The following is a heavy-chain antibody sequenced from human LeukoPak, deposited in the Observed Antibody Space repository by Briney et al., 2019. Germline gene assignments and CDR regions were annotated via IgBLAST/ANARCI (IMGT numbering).Heavy chain of an antibody. J-gene: IGHJ3*01. D-gene: IGHD6-13*01. CDR2: IRYDGSNK. V-gene: IGHV3-30*02. Sequence: GGSLRLSCAASGFTFSSYGMHWVRQAPGKGLEWVAFIRYDGSNKYYADSVKGRFTISRDNSKNTLYLQMNSLRAEDTAVYYCARDTSPWSDSSYFDALDLWGQGTMVTVSS. CDR3: ARDTSPWSDSSYFDALDL. CDR1: GFTFSSYG.